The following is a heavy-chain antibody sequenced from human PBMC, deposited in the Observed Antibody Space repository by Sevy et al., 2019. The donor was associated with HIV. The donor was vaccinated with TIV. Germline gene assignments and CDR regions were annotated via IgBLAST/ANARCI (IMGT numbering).Heavy chain of an antibody. CDR3: AKRRVQSGLSGGGANYGMDV. CDR2: LTGGGSRT. J-gene: IGHJ6*02. CDR1: GFPFSNFA. Sequence: GGSLRLSCAASGFPFSNFAMSWVRQAPGKGLEWVSTLTGGGSRTYYADSVTGRFIISRDNSRNTLYLQMNSLRAEDTAIYYCAKRRVQSGLSGGGANYGMDVCGRGTTVTVSS. V-gene: IGHV3-23*01. D-gene: IGHD2-8*02.